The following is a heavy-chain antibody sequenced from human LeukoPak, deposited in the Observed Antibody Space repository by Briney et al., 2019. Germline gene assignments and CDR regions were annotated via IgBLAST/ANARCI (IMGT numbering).Heavy chain of an antibody. CDR2: IYYSGST. CDR3: ARDRVAAAGFDY. D-gene: IGHD6-13*01. CDR1: GGSISSSSYY. V-gene: IGHV4-39*07. Sequence: SETLSLTCTVSGGSISSSSYYWGWIRQPPGKGLEWIGSIYYSGSTYYNPSLKSRVTISVDTSKNQFSLKLSSVTAADTAVYYCARDRVAAAGFDYWGQGTLVTVSS. J-gene: IGHJ4*02.